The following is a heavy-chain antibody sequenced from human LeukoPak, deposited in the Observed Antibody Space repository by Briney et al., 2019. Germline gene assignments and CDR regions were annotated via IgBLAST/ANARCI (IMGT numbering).Heavy chain of an antibody. CDR1: GFTFSSYW. J-gene: IGHJ6*04. V-gene: IGHV3-7*01. Sequence: TGGSLRLSCAASGFTFSSYWMTWVRQAPGKGLEWVANIKPDGSGQNYVDSVKGRFTISRDNAKNSLYLEMNSLRGEDTAVYYCARGRVSPDVWGKGTTVTVSS. CDR2: IKPDGSGQ. CDR3: ARGRVSPDV.